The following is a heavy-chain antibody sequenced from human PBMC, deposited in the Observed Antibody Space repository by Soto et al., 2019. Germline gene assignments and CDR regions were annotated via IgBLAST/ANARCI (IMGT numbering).Heavy chain of an antibody. D-gene: IGHD1-1*01. CDR1: GYTFTSYG. CDR3: ARDQYQMPDIYNPLRSWYYYGMDV. V-gene: IGHV1-18*01. J-gene: IGHJ6*02. CDR2: ISAYNGNT. Sequence: GASVKVSCKASGYTFTSYGISWVRQAPGQGLEWMGWISAYNGNTNYAQKLQGRVTMTTDTSTSTAYMELRSLRSDDTAVYYCARDQYQMPDIYNPLRSWYYYGMDVWGQGTTVTVSS.